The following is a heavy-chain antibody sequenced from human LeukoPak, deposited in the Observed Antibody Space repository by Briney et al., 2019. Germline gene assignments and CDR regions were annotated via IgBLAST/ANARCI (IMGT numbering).Heavy chain of an antibody. CDR1: GGSISNNNYY. CDR3: ARLWGQLPPASWFDP. Sequence: PSETLSLTCTVSGGSISNNNYYWGWIRQPPGKGLEWIGSIYYTGSTYYNLSLKSRVTISVDTSKNQFSLKLSSVTAADTAVYYCARLWGQLPPASWFDPWGQGTLVTVSS. J-gene: IGHJ5*02. D-gene: IGHD2-2*01. V-gene: IGHV4-39*07. CDR2: IYYTGST.